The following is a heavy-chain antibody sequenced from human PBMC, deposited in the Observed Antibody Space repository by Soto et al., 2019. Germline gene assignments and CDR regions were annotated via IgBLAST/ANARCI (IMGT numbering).Heavy chain of an antibody. V-gene: IGHV3-74*03. J-gene: IGHJ4*02. CDR1: GFTFSTTW. Sequence: EVQLVESGGGLVQPGGSVRLSCAASGFTFSTTWMFWVRQTPGEGLVWVSRMYSDGSNAAYADSVKGRFTISRDNAKNTLYLQMNSLRADDTAVYYCAKANVGAMGFFDYWGQGPLVTVSS. CDR2: MYSDGSNA. D-gene: IGHD1-26*01. CDR3: AKANVGAMGFFDY.